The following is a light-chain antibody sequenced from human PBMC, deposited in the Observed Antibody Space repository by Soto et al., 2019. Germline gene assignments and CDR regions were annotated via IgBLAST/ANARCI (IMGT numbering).Light chain of an antibody. CDR1: QSVLNSDGYNR. CDR2: LGS. CDR3: QQYGSTPQT. Sequence: DIVMTQSPLSLPVTPGEAASISCRSSQSVLNSDGYNRMDWYLQKPGRSPQLLIYLGSNRDSGIPDRFSGSGSGTDFTLTISRLEPEDFAVYYCQQYGSTPQTFGQGTKVDIK. V-gene: IGKV2-28*01. J-gene: IGKJ1*01.